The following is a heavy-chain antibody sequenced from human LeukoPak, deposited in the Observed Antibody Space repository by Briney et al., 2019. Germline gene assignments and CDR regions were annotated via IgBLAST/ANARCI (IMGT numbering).Heavy chain of an antibody. CDR1: GYSISSGYY. D-gene: IGHD3-16*01. J-gene: IGHJ4*02. V-gene: IGHV4-38-2*02. Sequence: PSETLSLTCTVSGYSISSGYYWSWIRQPPGKGLEWIGSIYHSGSTYYNPSLKSRVTISVDTSKNQFSLKLSSVTAADTAVYYCARRIRSTFPELDYWGQGTLVTVPS. CDR3: ARRIRSTFPELDY. CDR2: IYHSGST.